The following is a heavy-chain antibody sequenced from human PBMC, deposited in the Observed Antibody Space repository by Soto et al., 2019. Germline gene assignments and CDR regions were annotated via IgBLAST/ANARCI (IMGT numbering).Heavy chain of an antibody. CDR2: INPSGGST. V-gene: IGHV1-46*01. Sequence: ASVKVSCKASGYTFTTYHMHWVRQAPGQGLEWVGIINPSGGSTSYAHKFQGRVTMTRDTSTSTVYMELSSLRSEDTAVYYCARYLLYFDWLLINSYYFYDMDVWGQGTTVTVSS. CDR3: ARYLLYFDWLLINSYYFYDMDV. CDR1: GYTFTTYH. J-gene: IGHJ6*02. D-gene: IGHD3-9*01.